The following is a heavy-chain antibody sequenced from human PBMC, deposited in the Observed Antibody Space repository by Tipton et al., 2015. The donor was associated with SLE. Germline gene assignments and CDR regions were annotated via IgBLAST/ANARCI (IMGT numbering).Heavy chain of an antibody. CDR1: GFNFSNNY. CDR3: AKDRPTAQWSSSGEVDH. D-gene: IGHD6-13*01. CDR2: ILYDGSNI. Sequence: SLRLSCAASGFNFSNNYIHWVRQAPGKGLEWVAVILYDGSNIHYADSVRGRFTISRDNSKNTLYLQINSLGADDTAVYYCAKDRPTAQWSSSGEVDHWGQGTLVTVSS. V-gene: IGHV3-30*18. J-gene: IGHJ4*02.